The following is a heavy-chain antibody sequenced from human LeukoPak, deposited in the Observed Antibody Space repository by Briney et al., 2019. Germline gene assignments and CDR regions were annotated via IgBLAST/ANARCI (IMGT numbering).Heavy chain of an antibody. V-gene: IGHV4-59*01. CDR3: ARVDGIAVAGLDY. CDR1: GDSISSYY. J-gene: IGHJ4*02. D-gene: IGHD6-19*01. Sequence: SETLSLTCTVSGDSISSYYWSWIRQPPGKGLEWIGYIYSSGSTNYNPSLKSRVTISVDTSKNQFSLKLSSVTAADTAVYYCARVDGIAVAGLDYWGQGTLVTVSS. CDR2: IYSSGST.